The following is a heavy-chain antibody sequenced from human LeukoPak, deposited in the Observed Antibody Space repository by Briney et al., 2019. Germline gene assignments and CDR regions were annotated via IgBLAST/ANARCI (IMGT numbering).Heavy chain of an antibody. Sequence: PGGSLRLSCAASGFTFSDHYMDWVRQAPGKGLEWVGRTRNKANSYTTEYAASVQGRFTISRDDSKNSLYLQMNSLKTEDTAVYYCAILTYYYDSSGYLHDAFDIWGQGTMVTVSS. V-gene: IGHV3-72*01. D-gene: IGHD3-22*01. CDR1: GFTFSDHY. CDR3: AILTYYYDSSGYLHDAFDI. J-gene: IGHJ3*02. CDR2: TRNKANSYTT.